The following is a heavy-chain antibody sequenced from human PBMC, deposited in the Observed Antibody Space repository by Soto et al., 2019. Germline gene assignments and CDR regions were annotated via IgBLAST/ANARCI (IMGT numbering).Heavy chain of an antibody. CDR2: IKSKTDGGTT. Sequence: GGSLRLSCAASGFTFSNAWMSWVRQAPGKGLEWVGRIKSKTDGGTTDYAAPVKSRFTISRDDSKNTLYLQMNSLKTEDTAVYYCTTDWDGSGSQIYYYYMDVWGKGTTVTVSS. J-gene: IGHJ6*03. CDR3: TTDWDGSGSQIYYYYMDV. V-gene: IGHV3-15*01. D-gene: IGHD3-10*01. CDR1: GFTFSNAW.